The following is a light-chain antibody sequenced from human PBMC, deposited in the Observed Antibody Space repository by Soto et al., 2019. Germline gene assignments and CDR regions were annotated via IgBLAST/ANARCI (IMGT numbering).Light chain of an antibody. V-gene: IGKV3D-20*02. CDR3: QQRSTWPKT. CDR1: QSVSSSS. J-gene: IGKJ1*01. Sequence: EIVLTQSPGTLSLSPGERATLSCRASQSVSSSSLAWYQQKPGQAPRLLIYGASSRATGIPARFSGSGSGTDFTLTISSLEPEDFAVYYCQQRSTWPKTFGQGTKVDI. CDR2: GAS.